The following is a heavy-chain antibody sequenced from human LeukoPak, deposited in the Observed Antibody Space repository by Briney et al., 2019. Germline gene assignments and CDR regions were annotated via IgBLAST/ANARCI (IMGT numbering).Heavy chain of an antibody. CDR3: AIALRFLEWLGLDV. Sequence: PSETLSLTCSVSVDSMFGYYWSWLRQPPGGGLEWIGYIYDTGRTNYSPSLMSRVTISLDTYNKQFSLRLTSVTAADTAVYYCAIALRFLEWLGLDVWGKGTTVTVSS. CDR1: VDSMFGYY. J-gene: IGHJ6*04. D-gene: IGHD3-3*01. V-gene: IGHV4-59*01. CDR2: IYDTGRT.